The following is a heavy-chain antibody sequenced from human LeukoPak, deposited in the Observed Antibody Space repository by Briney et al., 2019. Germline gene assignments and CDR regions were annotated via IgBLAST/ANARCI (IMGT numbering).Heavy chain of an antibody. CDR1: GDSIGTSSNY. V-gene: IGHV4-61*02. CDR2: IYTTGST. J-gene: IGHJ4*02. CDR3: AKDGINYYDISGYDI. D-gene: IGHD3-22*01. Sequence: SETLSLTCTVSGDSIGTSSNYWSWIRQPAGKGLEWIGRIYTTGSTNYNPSLESRVTISVDTSKNQFSLKLSSVTAADTAVYYCAKDGINYYDISGYDIWGQGTRVTVSS.